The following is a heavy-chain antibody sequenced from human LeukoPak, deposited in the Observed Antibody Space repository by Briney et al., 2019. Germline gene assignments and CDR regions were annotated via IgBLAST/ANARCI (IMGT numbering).Heavy chain of an antibody. D-gene: IGHD4-4*01. CDR3: ARGDYSNYVVDY. V-gene: IGHV1-8*01. Sequence: ASVKVSCKASGYTFTSYDINWVRQATGQGLEWMGWMNPNSGNTGYAQKFQGRVTMTRNTSISTAYMELSSLRSEDTAVYYCARGDYSNYVVDYWGQGTLVTVSS. J-gene: IGHJ4*02. CDR1: GYTFTSYD. CDR2: MNPNSGNT.